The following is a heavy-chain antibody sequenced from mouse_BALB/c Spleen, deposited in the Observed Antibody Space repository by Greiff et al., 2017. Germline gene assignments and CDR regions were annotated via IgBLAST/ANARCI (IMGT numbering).Heavy chain of an antibody. CDR1: GFNIKDTY. CDR2: IDPANGNT. D-gene: IGHD1-1*01. Sequence: EVQLQQSGAELVKPGASVKLSCTASGFNIKDTYMHWVKQRPEQGLEWIGRIDPANGNTKYDPKFQGKATITADTSSNTAYLQLSSLTSEDTAVYYCASLATGEGYYAMDYWGQGTSVTVSS. CDR3: ASLATGEGYYAMDY. V-gene: IGHV14-3*02. J-gene: IGHJ4*01.